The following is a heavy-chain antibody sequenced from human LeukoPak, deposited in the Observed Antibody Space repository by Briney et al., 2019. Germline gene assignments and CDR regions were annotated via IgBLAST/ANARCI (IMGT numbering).Heavy chain of an antibody. CDR1: GGSISSGGYS. J-gene: IGHJ6*02. D-gene: IGHD5-18*01. CDR3: AGLWTNYYYGMDV. Sequence: PSETLSLTCAVSGGSISSGGYSWSWIRQPPGKGLEWIGYIYHSGSTYYNPSLKSRVTISVDRSKNQFSLKLSSATAADTAVYYCAGLWTNYYYGMDVWGQGTTVTVSS. V-gene: IGHV4-30-2*01. CDR2: IYHSGST.